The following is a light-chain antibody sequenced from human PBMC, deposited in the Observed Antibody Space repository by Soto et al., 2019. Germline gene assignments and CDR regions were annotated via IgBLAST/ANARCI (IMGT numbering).Light chain of an antibody. CDR1: QSISIY. Sequence: DIQMTQSPSSLSASVGDRVPITCRASQSISIYLNWYQQKPGKAPKXXIYAASSLQSGVPPRFSGSGSGTEFTLTISSLQPDDFATYYCQQYDRFSVTFGQGTKVDI. CDR3: QQYDRFSVT. V-gene: IGKV1-39*01. CDR2: AAS. J-gene: IGKJ1*01.